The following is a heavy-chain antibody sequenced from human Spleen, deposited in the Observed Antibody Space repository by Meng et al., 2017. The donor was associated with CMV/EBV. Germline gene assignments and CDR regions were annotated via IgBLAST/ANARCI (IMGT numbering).Heavy chain of an antibody. CDR3: ARGGYCSSTSCYIYYGMDV. V-gene: IGHV3-74*01. CDR1: GFTFSSYW. Sequence: GGSLRLSCAASGFTFSSYWMHWVRQAPGKGLVWVSRINAEGGSTSYADSVKGRFTISRDNAKNTLYLQMNSLRAEDTAVYYCARGGYCSSTSCYIYYGMDVWGQGTTVTVS. J-gene: IGHJ6*02. CDR2: INAEGGST. D-gene: IGHD2-2*02.